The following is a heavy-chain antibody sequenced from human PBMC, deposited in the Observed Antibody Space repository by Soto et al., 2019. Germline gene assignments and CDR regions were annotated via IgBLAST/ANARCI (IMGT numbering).Heavy chain of an antibody. Sequence: QVQLQQSGPGLVKPSQTLSLTCDISGDSVSSNSAAWNWIRQTPSRGLEWLGRTYYRSKWYINYAVSVKSRINVNPATSKNQFSLQLNSVTPEDTAVYYCARGSWDDVTGHYYMDVWGKGTKVTVSS. CDR1: GDSVSSNSAA. V-gene: IGHV6-1*01. CDR2: TYYRSKWYI. CDR3: ARGSWDDVTGHYYMDV. D-gene: IGHD1-1*01. J-gene: IGHJ6*03.